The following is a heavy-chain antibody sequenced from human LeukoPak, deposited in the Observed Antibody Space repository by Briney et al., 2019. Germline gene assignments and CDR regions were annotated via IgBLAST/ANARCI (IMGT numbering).Heavy chain of an antibody. Sequence: GSLRLSCAASGFTFSGYEMNWVRQAPGKGLEWVAYISSSGNTIHYADSVKGRLTISRDNAKTSLYLQMNSLRAEDTAVYYCARSPPLWNGDAFDIWGQGTMVTVSS. V-gene: IGHV3-48*03. CDR2: ISSSGNTI. J-gene: IGHJ3*02. CDR1: GFTFSGYE. CDR3: ARSPPLWNGDAFDI. D-gene: IGHD1-1*01.